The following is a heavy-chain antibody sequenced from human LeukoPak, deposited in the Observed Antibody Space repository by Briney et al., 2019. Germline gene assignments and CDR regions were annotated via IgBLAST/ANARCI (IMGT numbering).Heavy chain of an antibody. V-gene: IGHV4-38-2*02. CDR1: GYSISSGYY. J-gene: IGHJ4*02. CDR3: ARGASIAAAGAFDY. D-gene: IGHD6-13*01. CDR2: IYHSGST. Sequence: SETLSLTCTVSGYSISSGYYWGWIRQPPGKGLEWIGSIYHSGSTYFNPSLKSRVTISVDTSKNQFSLKLSSVTPEDTAVYYCARGASIAAAGAFDYWGQGTLVTVSS.